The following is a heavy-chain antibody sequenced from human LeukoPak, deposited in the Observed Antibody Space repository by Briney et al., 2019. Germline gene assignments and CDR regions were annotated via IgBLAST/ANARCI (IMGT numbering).Heavy chain of an antibody. Sequence: SETLSLTCTVTGGPLNSYYWSWIRQPPGKGLESIGYISYSGRTNYNPSLKSRVTISVDTSKNQFSLRLSSVTAADTAVYYCARKTGDLYYFDYWGQGTLVTVSS. V-gene: IGHV4-59*01. J-gene: IGHJ4*02. D-gene: IGHD7-27*01. CDR1: GGPLNSYY. CDR2: ISYSGRT. CDR3: ARKTGDLYYFDY.